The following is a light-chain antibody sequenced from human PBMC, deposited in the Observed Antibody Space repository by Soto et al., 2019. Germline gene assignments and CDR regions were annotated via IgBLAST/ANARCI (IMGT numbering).Light chain of an antibody. J-gene: IGKJ1*01. V-gene: IGKV1-5*03. Sequence: DIQMTQSPSTLSASVGETVTITCRASQSISSWLAWYQQKPGKAPKLLIYKASTLQSGVPSRFSGTGSGTEFSPTISSLQADDFATYCCQQYNFYSRTFGQGTKVEVK. CDR2: KAS. CDR1: QSISSW. CDR3: QQYNFYSRT.